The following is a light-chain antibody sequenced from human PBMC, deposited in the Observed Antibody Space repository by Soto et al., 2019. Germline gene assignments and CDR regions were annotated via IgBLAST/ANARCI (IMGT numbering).Light chain of an antibody. V-gene: IGLV2-23*02. CDR3: CSSAAGCTHV. CDR1: SSDVGSYDL. CDR2: EVT. Sequence: QSARTQPASVSGSPGQSIAISCTGTSSDVGSYDLVSWYQQHPGKAPKLMIYEVTKRPSGVSSRFSGSKSGNTASLTISGLQADDDADYSCCSSAAGCTHVFGTVTKVTDL. J-gene: IGLJ1*01.